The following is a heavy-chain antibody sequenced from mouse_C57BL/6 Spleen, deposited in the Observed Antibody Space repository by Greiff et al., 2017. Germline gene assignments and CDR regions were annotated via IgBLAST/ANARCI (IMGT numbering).Heavy chain of an antibody. J-gene: IGHJ1*03. D-gene: IGHD1-1*01. CDR2: ISSGGDYI. CDR1: GFTFSSYA. V-gene: IGHV5-9-1*02. Sequence: EVKLMASGAGLVKPGGSLKLSCAASGFTFSSYAMSWVRQTPEKRLEWVAYISSGGDYIYYADTVKGRFTISRDNARNTLYLQMSSLKSEDTAMYYCTRQHYYGSSYWYFDVRGTGTTVTVSS. CDR3: TRQHYYGSSYWYFDV.